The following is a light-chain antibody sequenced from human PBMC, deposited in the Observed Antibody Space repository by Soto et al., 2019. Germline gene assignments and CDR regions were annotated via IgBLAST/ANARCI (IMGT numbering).Light chain of an antibody. CDR3: QQYNTWPPAWT. V-gene: IGKV3-15*01. J-gene: IGKJ1*01. Sequence: EIVMTQSPATLSVSPGERATLSCRASQSVRSNVAWYQQKPGQSPRLLIYGASTRATGIPARFSGRGSGTQSTLTLSSLQTEDFAVYYCQQYNTWPPAWTFGQGTKV. CDR2: GAS. CDR1: QSVRSN.